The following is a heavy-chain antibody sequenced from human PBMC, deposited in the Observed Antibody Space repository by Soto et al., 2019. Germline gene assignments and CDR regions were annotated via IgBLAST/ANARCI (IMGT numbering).Heavy chain of an antibody. CDR3: ARRRRSGYAYYYYGMDV. CDR2: VSYSGRT. V-gene: IGHV4-59*12. J-gene: IGHJ6*02. CDR1: GGSINNYY. Sequence: SETLSLTCTVSGGSINNYYWNWIRQPPGKGLEWIGYVSYSGRTNYNPSLKSRVNMLVDKSKNQFSLKLSSVTAADTAVYYCARRRRSGYAYYYYGMDVWGQGTTVTVSS. D-gene: IGHD3-3*01.